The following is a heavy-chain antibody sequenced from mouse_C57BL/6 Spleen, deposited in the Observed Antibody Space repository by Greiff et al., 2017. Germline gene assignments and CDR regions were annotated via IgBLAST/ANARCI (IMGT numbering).Heavy chain of an antibody. V-gene: IGHV1-5*01. Sequence: EVKLMESGTVLARPGASVKLSCKTSGYTFTSYWMHWVKQRPGQGLEWIGAIYPGNSDTSYNQKFKGKANLTADTSASTAYMGLSSLTNEDAAAYYCTRGEDYGNFLFAYWGQGTLVTVSA. CDR3: TRGEDYGNFLFAY. D-gene: IGHD2-1*01. CDR2: IYPGNSDT. J-gene: IGHJ3*01. CDR1: GYTFTSYW.